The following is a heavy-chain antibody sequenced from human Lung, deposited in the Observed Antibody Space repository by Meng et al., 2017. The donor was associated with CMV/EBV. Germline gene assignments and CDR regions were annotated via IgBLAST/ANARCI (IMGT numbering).Heavy chain of an antibody. D-gene: IGHD2-2*01. CDR3: ARSPEFYQLLPGPYYYYGMDV. CDR1: GGTFSSYA. CDR2: IIPIFGTA. V-gene: IGHV1-69*05. Sequence: SXXVSXXASGGTFSSYAISWGRQAPGQGLEWMGGIIPIFGTANYAQKFQGRVTITTDESTSTAYMELSSLRSEDTAVYYCARSPEFYQLLPGPYYYYGMDVXGQGXTVTVSS. J-gene: IGHJ6*02.